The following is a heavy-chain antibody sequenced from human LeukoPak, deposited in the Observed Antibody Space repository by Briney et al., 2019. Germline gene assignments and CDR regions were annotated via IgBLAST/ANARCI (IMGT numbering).Heavy chain of an antibody. J-gene: IGHJ4*02. CDR1: SYTFTSYG. D-gene: IGHD3-22*01. V-gene: IGHV1-18*01. CDR2: ISAYNGNT. Sequence: ASVKVSCKASSYTFTSYGISWVRQAPGQGLEWMGWISAYNGNTNYAQKLQGRVTMTTDTSTSTAYMELRSLRSDDTAVYYCARPILYYYDSSGYYDYRGQGTLVTVSS. CDR3: ARPILYYYDSSGYYDY.